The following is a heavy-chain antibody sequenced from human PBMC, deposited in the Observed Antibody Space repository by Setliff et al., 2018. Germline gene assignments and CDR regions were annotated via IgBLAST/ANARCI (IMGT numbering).Heavy chain of an antibody. D-gene: IGHD7-27*01. V-gene: IGHV4-61*09. CDR1: GGSISSGSHY. CDR3: ASGLGFDY. CDR2: IDPSGDT. J-gene: IGHJ4*01. Sequence: PSETLSLTCTVSGGSISSGSHYWTWIRQPTGKRLEWIGHIDPSGDTNYSPSLKSRVTISRDTSKNQLSLELTSVTAADTAVYYCASGLGFDYWGPGSLVTVSS.